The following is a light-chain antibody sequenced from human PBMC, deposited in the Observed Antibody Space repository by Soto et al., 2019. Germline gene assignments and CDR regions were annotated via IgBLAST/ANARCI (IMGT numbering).Light chain of an antibody. Sequence: ESMLTQSPGTLSLSPGERATLSCRASQSVSTRYLAWYQQKPGQAPTLLIYRASTRATGIPARFSGSGSGTEFTLTISSLQSEDFAVYYCQQYNNWPYTFGQGTKLEIK. CDR3: QQYNNWPYT. CDR1: QSVSTRY. CDR2: RAS. V-gene: IGKV3-15*01. J-gene: IGKJ2*01.